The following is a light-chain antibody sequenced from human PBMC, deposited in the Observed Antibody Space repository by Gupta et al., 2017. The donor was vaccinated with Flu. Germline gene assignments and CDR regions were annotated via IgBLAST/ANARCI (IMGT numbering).Light chain of an antibody. CDR3: QQRHSSSRT. V-gene: IGKV1-39*01. J-gene: IGKJ1*01. CDR2: AAS. Sequence: DIQMTQSPSSLSASVGDRVTITCRASQSIRNNLNWYQQKPGQAPRLLMYAASKVKTGVPSRFSGAGSGTDFTLSISSRQPEDFANYYCQQRHSSSRTFGQGTKVEIK. CDR1: QSIRNN.